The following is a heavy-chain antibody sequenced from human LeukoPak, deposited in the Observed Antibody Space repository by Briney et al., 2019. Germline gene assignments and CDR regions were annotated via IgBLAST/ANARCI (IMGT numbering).Heavy chain of an antibody. Sequence: SETLSLTCTVSGGSISSSGYYWGWIRQPPGKGLEWIGSIYYSGSTYYNPSLKSRVTISVDTSKNQFSLKLSSVTPEDTAVYYCARNLIPEQLVLNFWGQGTLVTVSS. CDR2: IYYSGST. J-gene: IGHJ4*02. CDR3: ARNLIPEQLVLNF. CDR1: GGSISSSGYY. V-gene: IGHV4-39*07. D-gene: IGHD6-13*01.